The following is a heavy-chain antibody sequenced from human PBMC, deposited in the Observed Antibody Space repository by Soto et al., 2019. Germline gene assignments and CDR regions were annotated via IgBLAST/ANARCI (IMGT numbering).Heavy chain of an antibody. CDR1: GFTFSSYA. D-gene: IGHD3-22*01. CDR2: ISYDGRNK. CDR3: ARGDYYDSSGYLTRPFDY. Sequence: GGSLRLSCAASGFTFSSYAMHWVRQAPGKGLEWVAVISYDGRNKYYADSVKGRFTISRDNSKNTLYLQMNSLRAEDTAVHYCARGDYYDSSGYLTRPFDYWGQGT. V-gene: IGHV3-30*04. J-gene: IGHJ4*02.